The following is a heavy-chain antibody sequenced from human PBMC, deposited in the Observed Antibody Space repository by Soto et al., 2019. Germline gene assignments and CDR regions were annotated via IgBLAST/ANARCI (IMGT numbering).Heavy chain of an antibody. Sequence: QVQLVESGGGVVQPGRSLRLSCAASGFTFTDYALHWVRQAPGKGLEWVAVISYDGGKKYYADSVKGRFTISRDNSKNTEYLQMNSLRVEDPAVYYRASDTYPDSSGPTHYYYYGIDIWGQGTTVTVSS. D-gene: IGHD3-22*01. J-gene: IGHJ6*02. CDR1: GFTFTDYA. CDR3: ASDTYPDSSGPTHYYYYGIDI. V-gene: IGHV3-30-3*01. CDR2: ISYDGGKK.